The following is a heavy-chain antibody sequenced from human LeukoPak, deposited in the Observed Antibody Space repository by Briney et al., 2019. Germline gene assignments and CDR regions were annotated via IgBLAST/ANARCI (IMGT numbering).Heavy chain of an antibody. D-gene: IGHD1-7*01. V-gene: IGHV4-59*01. CDR2: IYYSGST. CDR1: GGSISSYY. Sequence: SETLSLTCTVSGGSISSYYWSWIRQPPGKGLEWIGYIYYSGSTNYNPSLRSRVTISVDTSKNQFSLKLSSVTAADTAVYYCARLYGNYQNYFDYWGQGTLVTVSS. J-gene: IGHJ4*02. CDR3: ARLYGNYQNYFDY.